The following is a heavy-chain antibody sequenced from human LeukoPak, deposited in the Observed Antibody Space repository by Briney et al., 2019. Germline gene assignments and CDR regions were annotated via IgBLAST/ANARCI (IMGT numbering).Heavy chain of an antibody. D-gene: IGHD6-13*01. V-gene: IGHV3-23*01. Sequence: GGSLRLSCAASGFSFSTYAMSWLRQAPGKGLEGVSSISGSGGYTFYADSVKGRFTISRDNSKNTLYLQMNSLRAEDTAVYYCAKEAGERRQQQAADYWGQGSLVTVSS. CDR1: GFSFSTYA. CDR3: AKEAGERRQQQAADY. J-gene: IGHJ4*02. CDR2: ISGSGGYT.